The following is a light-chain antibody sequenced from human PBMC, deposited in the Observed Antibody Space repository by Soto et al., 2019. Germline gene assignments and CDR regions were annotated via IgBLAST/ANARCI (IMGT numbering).Light chain of an antibody. V-gene: IGKV3-11*01. J-gene: IGKJ4*01. Sequence: EVVLTQSPATLSLSPGERATLSCRASQSVSNYLAWYQQKPGQAPRLLIYDASKRATGIPGRFSGSGYGTDFTLHISSLEPEDFAVYYCQQRYNWPLTFGGGTKVEIK. CDR3: QQRYNWPLT. CDR1: QSVSNY. CDR2: DAS.